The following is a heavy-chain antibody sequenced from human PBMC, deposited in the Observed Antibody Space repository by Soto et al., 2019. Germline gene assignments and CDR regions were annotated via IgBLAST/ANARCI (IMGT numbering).Heavy chain of an antibody. CDR2: ISYDGSNK. Sequence: GGSLRLSCAASGFTFSSYGMHWVRQAPGKGLEWVAVISYDGSNKYYADSVKGRFTISRDNSKNTLYLQMNSLRAEDAAVYYCAKDTELLFADYWGQGTLVTVSS. D-gene: IGHD3-10*01. J-gene: IGHJ4*02. V-gene: IGHV3-30*18. CDR1: GFTFSSYG. CDR3: AKDTELLFADY.